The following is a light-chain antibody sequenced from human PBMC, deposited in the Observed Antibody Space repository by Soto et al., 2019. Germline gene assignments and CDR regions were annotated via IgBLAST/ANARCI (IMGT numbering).Light chain of an antibody. J-gene: IGKJ4*01. CDR3: QQLSNGPQT. CDR2: DAS. V-gene: IGKV3-11*01. Sequence: EIVLTQSPATLSLSPGERATLSCRASQSVSSYLAWYQPKPGQAPRLLISDASNRATGIPARFSGSGSGTEVTLTISSLEAEDFAVYHCQQLSNGPQTVGGGTKVESK. CDR1: QSVSSY.